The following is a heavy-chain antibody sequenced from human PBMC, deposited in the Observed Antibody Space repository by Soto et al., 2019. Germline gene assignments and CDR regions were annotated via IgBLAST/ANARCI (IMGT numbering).Heavy chain of an antibody. Sequence: QVQLVQSGAEVKKPGASVKVSCKVSGYTLTELSMHWVRQAPGKGLEWMGGFDPEDGETIYAQKFQGRVTMTEDTSTDTAYMELSSLRSEDTAVYYCASLPSYYYDSSGYYPARYFDLWGRGTLVTVSS. CDR2: FDPEDGET. D-gene: IGHD3-22*01. V-gene: IGHV1-24*01. J-gene: IGHJ2*01. CDR1: GYTLTELS. CDR3: ASLPSYYYDSSGYYPARYFDL.